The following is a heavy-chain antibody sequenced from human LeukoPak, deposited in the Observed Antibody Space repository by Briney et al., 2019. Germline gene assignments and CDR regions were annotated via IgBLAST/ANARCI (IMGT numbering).Heavy chain of an antibody. V-gene: IGHV3-21*01. CDR3: ARRVTTSLS. CDR2: ISSTRTYM. Sequence: GGSLRLSCSASGFDLSPYTMNCVRQAPGRGLEGVASISSTRTYMYYGYSLKGRFTITRDNAKDTLYLQLDSLRAEDTATYYCARRVTTSLSCGQGTLVIVSS. D-gene: IGHD4-17*01. J-gene: IGHJ4*02. CDR1: GFDLSPYT.